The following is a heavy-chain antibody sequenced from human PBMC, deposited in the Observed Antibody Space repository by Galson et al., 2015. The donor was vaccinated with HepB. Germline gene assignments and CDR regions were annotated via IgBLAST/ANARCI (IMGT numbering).Heavy chain of an antibody. CDR2: ISAYNGNT. Sequence: SVKVSCKASGYTFTSYGISWVRQAPGQGLEWMGWISAYNGNTNYAQKLQGRVTMTTDTSTSTAYMELRSLRSDDTAVYYCARDRLPEKEYQLLGVDYWGQGTLVTVSS. V-gene: IGHV1-18*01. J-gene: IGHJ4*02. D-gene: IGHD2-2*01. CDR1: GYTFTSYG. CDR3: ARDRLPEKEYQLLGVDY.